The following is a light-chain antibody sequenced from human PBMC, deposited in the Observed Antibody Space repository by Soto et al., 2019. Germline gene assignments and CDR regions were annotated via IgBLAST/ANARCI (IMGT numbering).Light chain of an antibody. J-gene: IGKJ1*01. CDR3: QQSYISPWT. Sequence: DLQMTQSPSSLSASVGDRVTITCRASQSIVTYLNWFQQKPGKAPKVLIYAVSTLQSGVPSRFSGGRSETDFTLTISSLQPEDFGTYYCQQSYISPWTFGQGTKVEIK. V-gene: IGKV1-39*01. CDR1: QSIVTY. CDR2: AVS.